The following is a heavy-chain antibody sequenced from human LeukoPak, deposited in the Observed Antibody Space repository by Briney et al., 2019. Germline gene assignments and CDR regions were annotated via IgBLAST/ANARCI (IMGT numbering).Heavy chain of an antibody. D-gene: IGHD2-2*01. CDR1: GFTFSSYA. J-gene: IGHJ6*03. Sequence: GGSLRLSCAASGFTFSSYAMHWVRQAPGKGLEWVAVISYDGSNKYYADSVKGRFTISRDNSKNTLYLQMNSLRAEDTAVYYCARDGHDIVVVPAEDYYMDVWGKGTTVTVSS. CDR2: ISYDGSNK. V-gene: IGHV3-30-3*01. CDR3: ARDGHDIVVVPAEDYYMDV.